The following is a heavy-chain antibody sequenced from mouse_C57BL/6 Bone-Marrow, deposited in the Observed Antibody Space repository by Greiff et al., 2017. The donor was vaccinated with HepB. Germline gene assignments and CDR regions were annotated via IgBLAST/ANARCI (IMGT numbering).Heavy chain of an antibody. V-gene: IGHV5-4*01. CDR3: ARDHLLLRDYYAMDY. CDR1: GFTFSSYA. CDR2: ISDGGSYT. Sequence: DVQLQESGGGLVKPGGSLKLSCAASGFTFSSYAMSWVRQTPEKRLEWVATISDGGSYTYYPDNVKGRFTISRDNAKNNLYLQMSHLKSEDTAMYYCARDHLLLRDYYAMDYWGQGTSVTVSS. D-gene: IGHD1-1*01. J-gene: IGHJ4*01.